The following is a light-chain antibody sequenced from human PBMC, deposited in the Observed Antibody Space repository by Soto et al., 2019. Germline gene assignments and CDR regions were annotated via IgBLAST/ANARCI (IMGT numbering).Light chain of an antibody. Sequence: GDSVTITCRASQGIGSSLAWYQQKPGKAPELLIYAASTLQSGVPSRFSGSGSGTEFTLTISSLQPEDFATYYCQQLNSYPRITFGQGTRLEIK. J-gene: IGKJ5*01. CDR3: QQLNSYPRIT. CDR2: AAS. V-gene: IGKV1-9*01. CDR1: QGIGSS.